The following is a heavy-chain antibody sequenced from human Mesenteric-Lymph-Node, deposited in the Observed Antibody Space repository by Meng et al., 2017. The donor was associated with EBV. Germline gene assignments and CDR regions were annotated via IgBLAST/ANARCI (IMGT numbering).Heavy chain of an antibody. CDR3: ASEDTTLAQPFDY. CDR1: DASIDICNYF. Sequence: QLRGLGQGWFGPCELLSLTCIVSDASIDICNYFWGWIRQPQGKGLEWIGSFFYGETPNYNPSLKSLVTISVDTSKNQFSLKLSSVTAADTAVYYCASEDTTLAQPFDYWGQGTLVTVSS. D-gene: IGHD5-18*01. CDR2: FFYGETP. J-gene: IGHJ4*02. V-gene: IGHV4-39*07.